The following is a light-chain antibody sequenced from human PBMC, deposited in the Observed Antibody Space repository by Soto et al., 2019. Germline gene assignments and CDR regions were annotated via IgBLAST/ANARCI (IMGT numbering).Light chain of an antibody. CDR3: SSFTSSRANV. CDR1: SSDVGGYNS. CDR2: DVS. Sequence: QSALTQPASVSGSPGQSITISCTGTSSDVGGYNSVSWYQVHPGTAPKLILYDVSDRPSGVSYRFSGSKSGNTASLTISGLQAADEADYFCSSFTSSRANVFGSGTKLTVL. V-gene: IGLV2-14*03. J-gene: IGLJ1*01.